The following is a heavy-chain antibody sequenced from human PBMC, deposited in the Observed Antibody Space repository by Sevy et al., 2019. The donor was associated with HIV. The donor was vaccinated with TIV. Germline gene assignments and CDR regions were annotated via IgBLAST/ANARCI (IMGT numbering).Heavy chain of an antibody. CDR1: GGTFSNYA. J-gene: IGHJ6*02. CDR2: FIPMFDTA. Sequence: ASVTVSCKASGGTFSNYAISWVRQAPGQGLEWMAGFIPMFDTANYAQKFQGKVTLTADGSTTTAYMELSSLSFDDTAVYYCAGAYFDSSGYSPLFYYGMDVWGQGTTVTVSS. V-gene: IGHV1-69*13. D-gene: IGHD3-22*01. CDR3: AGAYFDSSGYSPLFYYGMDV.